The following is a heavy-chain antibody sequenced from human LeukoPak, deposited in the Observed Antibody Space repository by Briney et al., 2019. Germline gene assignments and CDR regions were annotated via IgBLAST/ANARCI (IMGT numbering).Heavy chain of an antibody. CDR2: IYYSGST. CDR1: GGSISSYY. CDR3: ARGPLPYY. Sequence: PSETLSLTCTVSGGSISSYYWSWIRQPPGKGLEWIGYIYYSGSTNYNPSLKSRVTISVDTSKNQFSLKLSSVTAADTAVYYCARGPLPYYWGQGTLVTVSS. J-gene: IGHJ4*02. V-gene: IGHV4-59*01.